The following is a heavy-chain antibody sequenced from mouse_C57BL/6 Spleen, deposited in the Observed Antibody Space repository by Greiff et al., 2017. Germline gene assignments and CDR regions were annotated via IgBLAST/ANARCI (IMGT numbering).Heavy chain of an antibody. J-gene: IGHJ3*01. CDR2: IDPETGGT. Sequence: QVQLKESGAELVRPGASVTLSCKASGYTFTDYEMHWVKQTPVHGLEWIGAIDPETGGTAYNQKFKGKAILTADKSSSTAYMELRSLTSEDSAVYYYTRPAQATAYWGQGTLVTVSA. D-gene: IGHD3-2*02. CDR3: TRPAQATAY. CDR1: GYTFTDYE. V-gene: IGHV1-15*01.